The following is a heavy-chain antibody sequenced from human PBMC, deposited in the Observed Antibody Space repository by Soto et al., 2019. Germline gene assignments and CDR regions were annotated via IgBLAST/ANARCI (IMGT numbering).Heavy chain of an antibody. V-gene: IGHV3-23*01. J-gene: IGHJ4*02. CDR3: XXXXXXXSXYFDY. Sequence: EVQLLESGGGLVQPGGSLRLSCAASGFTFSSYAMWWVRQAPGKGLECVSAISGGGETTYYADSVKGRFTISRDNSKXXXXXXXXXXXXXXXXXXXXXXXXXXXSXYFDYWGQGTLVTVSS. CDR1: GFTFSSYA. CDR2: ISGGGETT.